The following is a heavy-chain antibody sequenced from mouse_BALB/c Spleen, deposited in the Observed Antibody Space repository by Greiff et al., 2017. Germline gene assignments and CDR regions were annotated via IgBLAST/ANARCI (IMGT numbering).Heavy chain of an antibody. CDR1: GFSLTSYG. J-gene: IGHJ3*01. CDR3: ARDQTY. CDR2: IWAGGST. V-gene: IGHV2-9*02. Sequence: VQGVESGPGLVAPSQSLSITCTVSGFSLTSYGVHWVRQPPGKGLEWLGVIWAGGSTNYNSARMSRLSISKDNSKSQVFLKMNSLQTDDTTMYYCARDQTYWGQGTLVTVSA.